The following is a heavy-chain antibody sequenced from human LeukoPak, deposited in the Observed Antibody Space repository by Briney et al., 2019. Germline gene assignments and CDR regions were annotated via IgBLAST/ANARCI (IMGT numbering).Heavy chain of an antibody. V-gene: IGHV3-48*01. CDR1: GFPFSSNS. CDR2: ITSSSSTM. CDR3: ARKSGSSGYPFDY. D-gene: IGHD3-22*01. J-gene: IGHJ4*02. Sequence: GGSLRLSCAASGFPFSSNSMNWVRQAPGKGLEWVSYITSSSSTMYYADAVKGRFAISRDNAKNSLYLQMNRLRAEDTAVYYCARKSGSSGYPFDYWGQGILVTVSS.